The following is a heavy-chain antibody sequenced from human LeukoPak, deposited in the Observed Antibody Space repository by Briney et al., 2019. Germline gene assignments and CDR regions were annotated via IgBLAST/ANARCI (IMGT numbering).Heavy chain of an antibody. CDR2: IYYSGST. CDR3: ARLFVATYSSRSRWFDP. D-gene: IGHD6-13*01. J-gene: IGHJ5*02. CDR1: GGSISSNNYY. V-gene: IGHV4-39*01. Sequence: PSETLSLTCTVSGGSISSNNYYWGWIRQPPGTGLEWIGSIYYSGSTYYNPSLKSRVTISVDTSKNQFSLKLSSVTAADTAVYYCARLFVATYSSRSRWFDPWGQGTLVTVSS.